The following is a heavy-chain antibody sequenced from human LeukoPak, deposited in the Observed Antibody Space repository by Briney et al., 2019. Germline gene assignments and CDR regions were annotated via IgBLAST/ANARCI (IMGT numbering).Heavy chain of an antibody. CDR1: GFTFSGSA. CDR2: IRSTANGYAT. CDR3: TSGGPHYDFWSGYYAISTDY. D-gene: IGHD3-3*01. Sequence: GGSLRLSCAASGFTFSGSALHWVRQASGKGLEWVGRIRSTANGYATAYAASVKGRFTISRDDSKNTAYLQMDSLKTEDTAVYYCTSGGPHYDFWSGYYAISTDYWGQGTLATVSS. V-gene: IGHV3-73*01. J-gene: IGHJ4*02.